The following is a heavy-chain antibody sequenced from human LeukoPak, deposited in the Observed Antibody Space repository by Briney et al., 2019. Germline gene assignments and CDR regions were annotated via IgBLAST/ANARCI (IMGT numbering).Heavy chain of an antibody. CDR2: IYYSGST. Sequence: PSETLSLTCTVSGGSISGYYWSWIRQPPGKGLEWIGYIYYSGSTSYNPSLKSRVTISVDTSKNQFSLKLNSVTAADTAVYYCARSHGSGSYYNLNDYWGQGTLVTVSS. D-gene: IGHD3-10*01. CDR3: ARSHGSGSYYNLNDY. J-gene: IGHJ4*02. V-gene: IGHV4-59*01. CDR1: GGSISGYY.